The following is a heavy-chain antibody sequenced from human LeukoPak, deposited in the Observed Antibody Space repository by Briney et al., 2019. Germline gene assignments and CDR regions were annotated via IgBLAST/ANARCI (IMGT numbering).Heavy chain of an antibody. J-gene: IGHJ5*02. CDR2: ISSSSSYI. D-gene: IGHD3-3*01. CDR3: TRDPHQGDFWSGYTNWFDP. Sequence: PGGSLRLSCAASGFTFSSYSMNWVRQAPGKGLEWVSSISSSSSYIYYADSVKGRFTISRDNAKNSLYLQMNSLRAEDTAVYYCTRDPHQGDFWSGYTNWFDPWGQGTLVTVSS. V-gene: IGHV3-21*01. CDR1: GFTFSSYS.